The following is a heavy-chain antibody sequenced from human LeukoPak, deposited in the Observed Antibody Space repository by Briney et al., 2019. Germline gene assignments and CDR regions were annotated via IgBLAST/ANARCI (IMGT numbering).Heavy chain of an antibody. CDR1: GFTVSSNY. D-gene: IGHD3-22*01. CDR2: ISSSSSTI. J-gene: IGHJ5*02. Sequence: GGSLRLSCAASGFTVSSNYMNWVRQAPGKGLEWVSYISSSSSTIYYADSVKGRFTISRDNAKNSLYLQMNSLRAEDTAVYYCARDPPYYDSSGYYGYPWGQGTLVTVSS. V-gene: IGHV3-48*04. CDR3: ARDPPYYDSSGYYGYP.